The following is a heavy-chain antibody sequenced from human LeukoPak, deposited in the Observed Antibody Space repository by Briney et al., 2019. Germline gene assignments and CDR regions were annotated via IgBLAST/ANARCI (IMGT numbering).Heavy chain of an antibody. CDR1: GYTFTGYY. J-gene: IGHJ4*02. Sequence: ASVKVSCKASGYTFTGYYIHWVRQAPGQGLEWMGWISVYNGSTKYAQKLQGRVTMTTDTSTSTAYMELRSLRSDDTAVYYCARAEGALGTTVTFDYWGQGTLVTVSS. D-gene: IGHD4-11*01. V-gene: IGHV1-18*04. CDR3: ARAEGALGTTVTFDY. CDR2: ISVYNGST.